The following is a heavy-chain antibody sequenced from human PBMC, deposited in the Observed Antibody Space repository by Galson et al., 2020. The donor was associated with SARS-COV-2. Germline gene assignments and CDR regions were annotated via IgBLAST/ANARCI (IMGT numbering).Heavy chain of an antibody. V-gene: IGHV2-26*01. CDR3: ARPRRGMVRGVIAYNWFDP. Sequence: SGPTLVKPTETLTLTCTVSGFSLSNARMGVSWIRQPPGKALEWLAHIFSNDEKSYSTSLKSRLTISKDTSKSQVVLTMTNMDPVDTATYYCARPRRGMVRGVIAYNWFDPWGQGTLVTVSS. CDR1: GFSLSNARMG. J-gene: IGHJ5*02. D-gene: IGHD3-10*01. CDR2: IFSNDEK.